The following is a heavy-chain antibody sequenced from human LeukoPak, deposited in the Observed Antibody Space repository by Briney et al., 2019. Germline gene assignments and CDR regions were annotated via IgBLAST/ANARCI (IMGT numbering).Heavy chain of an antibody. CDR2: IIPDTGDT. Sequence: ASVKVSCKASGYTFTAYYVHWVRQAPGQGLEWMGWIIPDTGDTKYAQKFQGRVTMTRDTSISTAYMDLSRLTSDDTAMYYCARGGTMIRDPFDPWGQGTLVTVSS. CDR3: ARGGTMIRDPFDP. J-gene: IGHJ5*02. V-gene: IGHV1-2*02. CDR1: GYTFTAYY. D-gene: IGHD3-10*01.